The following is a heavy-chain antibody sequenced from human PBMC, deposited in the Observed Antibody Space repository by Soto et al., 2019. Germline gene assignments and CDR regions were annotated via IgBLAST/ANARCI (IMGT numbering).Heavy chain of an antibody. CDR2: ISGRGGNT. CDR3: VKAGCSDGTCYLYYFDY. Sequence: EMQLVESGGGLVQPGGSLKLSCAASGFTFSNYAMSWVRQAPGKGLEWVSTISGRGGNTYYADSVKGRFTIPRDNSRNTLYLQMDSLGVEDSAVDSCVKAGCSDGTCYLYYFDYWGQGALVTVSS. D-gene: IGHD2-15*01. J-gene: IGHJ4*02. V-gene: IGHV3-23*04. CDR1: GFTFSNYA.